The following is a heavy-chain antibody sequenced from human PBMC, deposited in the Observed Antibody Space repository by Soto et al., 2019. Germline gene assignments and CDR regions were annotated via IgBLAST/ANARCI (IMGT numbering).Heavy chain of an antibody. CDR3: AGLGNNGVWY. Sequence: SEILSLTCAVYGGSFSGYYWSWIRQPPGKGLEWIGEINHSGSTNYNPSLKSRVTISVDTSKNQFSLKLSSVTAADTAVYYCAGLGNNGVWYWGQGTLVTVSS. CDR2: INHSGST. J-gene: IGHJ4*02. V-gene: IGHV4-34*01. CDR1: GGSFSGYY. D-gene: IGHD2-8*01.